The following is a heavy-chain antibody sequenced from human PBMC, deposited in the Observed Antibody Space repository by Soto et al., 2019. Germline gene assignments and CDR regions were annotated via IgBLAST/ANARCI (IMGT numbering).Heavy chain of an antibody. CDR1: GFSLTTSGVG. Sequence: QITLNECGPTVVRPTEPLTLTCRFSGFSLTTSGVGVGWIRQSPGKAPEWLALIYWDDDKGYSASLKSRITITKATSTNQVVMTVSDLDPTDTATYYCAHRVLRTVFGLVTTTAIYFDFWGQGTPVAVSS. J-gene: IGHJ4*02. CDR3: AHRVLRTVFGLVTTTAIYFDF. CDR2: IYWDDDK. V-gene: IGHV2-5*02. D-gene: IGHD3-3*01.